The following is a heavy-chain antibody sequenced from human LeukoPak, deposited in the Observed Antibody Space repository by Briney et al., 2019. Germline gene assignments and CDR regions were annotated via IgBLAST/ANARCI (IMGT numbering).Heavy chain of an antibody. D-gene: IGHD3-10*01. V-gene: IGHV4-4*07. J-gene: IGHJ4*02. CDR1: GGSISSYY. CDR2: IYTSGST. Sequence: SETLSLTCTVSGGSISSYYWSWIRQPAGKGLEWIGRIYTSGSTNYNPSLKSRVTMSVDTSKNQFSLKLSSVTAADTAVYYCGXXXLLWFGEFLYWGQGTLVTVSS. CDR3: GXXXLLWFGEFLY.